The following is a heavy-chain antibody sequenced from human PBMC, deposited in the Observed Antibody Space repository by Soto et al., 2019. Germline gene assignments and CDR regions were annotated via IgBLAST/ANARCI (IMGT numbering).Heavy chain of an antibody. CDR2: IYYSGST. V-gene: IGHV4-30-4*01. CDR1: GGSISSGDYY. CDR3: ARDAEDPYNWFDP. J-gene: IGHJ5*02. Sequence: PSETLSLTCTVSGGSISSGDYYWSWIRQPPGKGLEWIGYIYYSGSTYYNPSLKSRVTISVDTSKNRFSLKLSSVTAADTAVYYCARDAEDPYNWFDPWGQGTLVTVSS.